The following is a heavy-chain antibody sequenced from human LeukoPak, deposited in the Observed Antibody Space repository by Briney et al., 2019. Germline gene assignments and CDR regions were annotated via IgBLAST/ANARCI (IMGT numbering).Heavy chain of an antibody. CDR2: IRYDGSNK. CDR3: AKDYYGDYLYYFDY. Sequence: PGGSLRLSCAASGFTFSSYGMHWVRQAPGKGLEWVAFIRYDGSNKYYADSVKGRFTITRDNSKNTLYLQMNSLRAEDTAVYYCAKDYYGDYLYYFDYWGQGTLVTVSS. CDR1: GFTFSSYG. V-gene: IGHV3-30*02. J-gene: IGHJ4*02. D-gene: IGHD4-17*01.